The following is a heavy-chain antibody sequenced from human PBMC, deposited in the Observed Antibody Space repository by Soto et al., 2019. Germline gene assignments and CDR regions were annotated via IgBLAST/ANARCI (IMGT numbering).Heavy chain of an antibody. V-gene: IGHV1-69*06. J-gene: IGHJ4*02. Sequence: QVQLVQSGAEVKKPGSSVKVSCEASGGTFSGHAISWVRQAPGQGPEWMGGLIPLFGTTQHAQNFQDRLRITADTSTSTAYMALTSLRFEDTAIYYCARGPNWGYRFDSWGQGTLVTVSS. D-gene: IGHD7-27*01. CDR2: LIPLFGTT. CDR1: GGTFSGHA. CDR3: ARGPNWGYRFDS.